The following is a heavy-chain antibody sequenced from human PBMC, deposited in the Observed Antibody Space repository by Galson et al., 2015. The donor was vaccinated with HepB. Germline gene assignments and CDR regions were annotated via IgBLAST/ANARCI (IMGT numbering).Heavy chain of an antibody. V-gene: IGHV3-53*01. D-gene: IGHD5-24*01. CDR1: GFTVNSNY. Sequence: SLRLSCAASGFTVNSNYMSWVRLTPGRGLERVSAIEGTGRTDYADSVEGRFTISRDNSKNTLYLQMNSLRAEDTAVYYCAIGIEMVTIADYWGLGTLVTVSS. J-gene: IGHJ4*02. CDR3: AIGIEMVTIADY. CDR2: IEGTGRT.